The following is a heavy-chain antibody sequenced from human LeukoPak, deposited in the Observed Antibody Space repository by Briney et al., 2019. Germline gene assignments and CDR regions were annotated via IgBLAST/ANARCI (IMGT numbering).Heavy chain of an antibody. CDR2: ISYDGSNK. V-gene: IGHV3-30*18. CDR3: AKVEGYGDYDLGY. Sequence: GGSLRLSCAASGFTFSSYGMHWVRQAPGKGLEWVAVISYDGSNKYYADSVKGRFTISRDNSRNTLSLQMNSLRAEDTAVYYCAKVEGYGDYDLGYWGQGTLVTVSS. CDR1: GFTFSSYG. D-gene: IGHD4-17*01. J-gene: IGHJ4*02.